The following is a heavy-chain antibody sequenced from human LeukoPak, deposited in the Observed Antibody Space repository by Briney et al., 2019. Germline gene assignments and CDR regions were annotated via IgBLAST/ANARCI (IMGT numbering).Heavy chain of an antibody. D-gene: IGHD2-2*01. CDR3: ARHLRYQLLIDY. CDR1: GYSISSGYY. V-gene: IGHV4-38-2*01. CDR2: IYHSGST. J-gene: IGHJ4*02. Sequence: SETLSLTCAVSGYSISSGYYWGWSRQPPGKGLEWIGSIYHSGSTYYNPSLKSRVTISVDTSKNQFSLKLTSVTAADTAVYYCARHLRYQLLIDYGGRPRLVTVSS.